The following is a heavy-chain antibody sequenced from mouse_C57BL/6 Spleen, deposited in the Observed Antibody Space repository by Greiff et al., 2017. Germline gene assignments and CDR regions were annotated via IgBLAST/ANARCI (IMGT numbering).Heavy chain of an antibody. D-gene: IGHD1-1*01. CDR1: GFSLTSYG. J-gene: IGHJ1*03. V-gene: IGHV2-5*01. Sequence: VQLQQSGPGLVQPSQSLSITCTVSGFSLTSYGVHWVRQSPGKGLEWLGVIWRGGSTDYNAAFMSRLSITKDNSKSQVFFKMNSLQADDTAIYYCAKKGGYYGSGGYFDVWGTGTTVTVSS. CDR2: IWRGGST. CDR3: AKKGGYYGSGGYFDV.